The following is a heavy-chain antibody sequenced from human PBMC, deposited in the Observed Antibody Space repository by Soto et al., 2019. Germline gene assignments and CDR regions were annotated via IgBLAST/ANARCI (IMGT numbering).Heavy chain of an antibody. D-gene: IGHD2-8*02. CDR2: INHSGST. V-gene: IGHV4-34*01. CDR3: ARDKLTGLFDS. Sequence: QVQLQQWGAGLLKPSETLSLTCAVYGGSFSGYYWTWIRQPPGTGLEWIGEINHSGSTNYNPSLKPRVTISVATSKTQFSLKLTSLTAADPAVYYCARDKLTGLFDSWGQGPLVTVSS. CDR1: GGSFSGYY. J-gene: IGHJ4*02.